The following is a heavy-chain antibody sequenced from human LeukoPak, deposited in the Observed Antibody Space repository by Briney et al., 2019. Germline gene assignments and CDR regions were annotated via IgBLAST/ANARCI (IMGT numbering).Heavy chain of an antibody. CDR3: AREGFNRKYGY. D-gene: IGHD2-8*01. CDR1: GYTFTGCF. V-gene: IGHV1-2*02. CDR2: IDPNSDNI. J-gene: IGHJ4*02. Sequence: ASVKVSCKASGYTFTGCFIHYVRQAPGQGLEWMGWIDPNSDNIRYSETFKDRVTMTRDTSTTTAYMELRSLRSDDTAVYYCAREGFNRKYGYWGQGTLVTVSS.